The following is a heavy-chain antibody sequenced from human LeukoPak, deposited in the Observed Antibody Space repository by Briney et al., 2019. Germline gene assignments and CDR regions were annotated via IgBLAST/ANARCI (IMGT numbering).Heavy chain of an antibody. CDR1: GYTFTSYG. V-gene: IGHV1-18*01. Sequence: ASVKVSCKASGYTFTSYGISWARQAPGQGLEWMGWISAYNGNTNYAQKLQGRVTMTTDTSTSTAYMELRSLRSDDTAVYYCARDSYLGYSNYGWFDPWGQGTLVTVSS. D-gene: IGHD4-11*01. CDR2: ISAYNGNT. J-gene: IGHJ5*02. CDR3: ARDSYLGYSNYGWFDP.